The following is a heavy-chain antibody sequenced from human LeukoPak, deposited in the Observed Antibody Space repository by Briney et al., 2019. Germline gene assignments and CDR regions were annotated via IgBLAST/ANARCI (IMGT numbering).Heavy chain of an antibody. CDR3: ARSGFLEWLEFDY. CDR1: GYTFSNYG. D-gene: IGHD3-3*01. CDR2: ISPDNNNT. V-gene: IGHV1-18*01. J-gene: IGHJ4*02. Sequence: ASVKVSCKASGYTFSNYGVTWVRQAPGQGLEWMGWISPDNNNTNYAQKFQGRVTMTTDTSTSTAYMELRSLRSDDTAVYYCARSGFLEWLEFDYWGQGTLVTVSS.